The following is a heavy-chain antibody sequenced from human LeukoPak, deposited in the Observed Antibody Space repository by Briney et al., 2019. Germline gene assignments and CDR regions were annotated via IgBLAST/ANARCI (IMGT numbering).Heavy chain of an antibody. CDR3: AKNGHTWPS. J-gene: IGHJ5*02. CDR2: IYNRDT. V-gene: IGHV4-59*03. D-gene: IGHD5-24*01. CDR1: GASISSSY. Sequence: SVTLSLTCSVSGASISSSYWSWLRQPPGKGLEWIAHIYNRDTNYNPSLQSRVTISLDTSKNQFSLKMTSVTAADTAVYYCAKNGHTWPSWGQGMLVTVSS.